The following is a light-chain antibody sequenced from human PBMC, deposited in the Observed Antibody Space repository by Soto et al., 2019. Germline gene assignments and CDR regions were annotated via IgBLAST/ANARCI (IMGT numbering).Light chain of an antibody. J-gene: IGLJ1*01. V-gene: IGLV2-23*01. CDR2: EGS. CDR1: SSDVGSYNL. Sequence: QSALTQPASVSGSPGQSITISCTGTSSDVGSYNLVSWYQQHPGKAPKLMIYEGSKRPSGVSNRFSGSKSGNTASLTSSGLQAEDAADYYCCSYAGSSTYVFGTGTKLTVL. CDR3: CSYAGSSTYV.